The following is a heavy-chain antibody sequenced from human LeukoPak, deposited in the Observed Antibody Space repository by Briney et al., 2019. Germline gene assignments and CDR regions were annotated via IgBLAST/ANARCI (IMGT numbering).Heavy chain of an antibody. V-gene: IGHV3-30*02. J-gene: IGHJ4*02. Sequence: PGGSLRLSCAASGFTFSSYGMHWVRQAPGKGLEWVAFIRYDGSNKYYADSVKGRFTISRDNSKNTLYLQMNSLRAEDTAVYYCARVGYSSSWYNDYWGQGTLVTVSS. CDR1: GFTFSSYG. D-gene: IGHD6-13*01. CDR2: IRYDGSNK. CDR3: ARVGYSSSWYNDY.